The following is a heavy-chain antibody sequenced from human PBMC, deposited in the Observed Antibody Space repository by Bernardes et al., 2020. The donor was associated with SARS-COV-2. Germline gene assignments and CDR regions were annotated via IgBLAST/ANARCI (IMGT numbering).Heavy chain of an antibody. Sequence: ASVKVSCKVSGYTLTELSMHWVRQAPGQGLEWMGGFDPEDGETIYAQKFQGRVTMTEDTSTDTAYMELSSLRSDDTAVYYCATAVAVAGFYYYYGMDVWGQGTTVTVSS. V-gene: IGHV1-24*01. CDR2: FDPEDGET. CDR3: ATAVAVAGFYYYYGMDV. CDR1: GYTLTELS. D-gene: IGHD6-19*01. J-gene: IGHJ6*02.